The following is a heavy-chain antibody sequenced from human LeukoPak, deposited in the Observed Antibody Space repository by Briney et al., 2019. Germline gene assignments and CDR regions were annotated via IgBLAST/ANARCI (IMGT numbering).Heavy chain of an antibody. CDR3: ARTVATIPPEPFDY. Sequence: SETLSLTCTVSGGSISSYYWSWIGQPPGQGLEWIGYIYYSGSTNYNPSLKSRVTISVDTSKNQFSLKLSSVTAADTAVYYCARTVATIPPEPFDYWGQGTLVTVSS. CDR1: GGSISSYY. V-gene: IGHV4-59*01. D-gene: IGHD5-24*01. J-gene: IGHJ4*02. CDR2: IYYSGST.